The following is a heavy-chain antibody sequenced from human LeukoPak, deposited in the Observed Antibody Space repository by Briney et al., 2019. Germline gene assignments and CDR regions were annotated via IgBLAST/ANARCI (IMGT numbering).Heavy chain of an antibody. V-gene: IGHV3-30*01. CDR2: ISYDGSNK. Sequence: GGSLRLSCAASGFTFSSYAMHWVRQAPGKGLEWVAVISYDGSNKYYADSVKGRFTISRDNSKNTLYLQMNSLRAEDTAVYYCARGGLADNYYYYMDVWGKGTTVTVSS. CDR3: ARGGLADNYYYYMDV. D-gene: IGHD3/OR15-3a*01. CDR1: GFTFSSYA. J-gene: IGHJ6*03.